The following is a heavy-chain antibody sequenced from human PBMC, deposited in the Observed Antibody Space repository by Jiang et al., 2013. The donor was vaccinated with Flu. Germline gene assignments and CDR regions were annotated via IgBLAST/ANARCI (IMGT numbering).Heavy chain of an antibody. CDR3: ARLDYGDGYYYYGMDA. V-gene: IGHV4-39*01. J-gene: IGHJ6*02. CDR1: GGSVSSSSYC. Sequence: GPGLVKPSETLSLTCTVSGGSVSSSSYCWGWIRQPPGKGLEWIGTIYYSGSTYYNPSLKSRVTVSVDTSKNQFSLKLRSVTAADTAVYYCARLDYGDGYYYYGMDAGAKGPRSPSP. CDR2: IYYSGST. D-gene: IGHD4/OR15-4a*01.